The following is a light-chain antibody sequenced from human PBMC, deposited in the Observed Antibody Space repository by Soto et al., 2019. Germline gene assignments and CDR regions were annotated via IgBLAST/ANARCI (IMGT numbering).Light chain of an antibody. V-gene: IGKV3-15*01. CDR3: QQGHNWPLT. CDR1: QSISTE. J-gene: IGKJ2*01. Sequence: EIVMTQSPATLSVSPGKRATLSCRASQSISTELAWYQQKPGQPPRLLIYSASTRATGVPARFTGSGSGSELTRTISGLQSEEFAVYYCQQGHNWPLTFSQGNRREI. CDR2: SAS.